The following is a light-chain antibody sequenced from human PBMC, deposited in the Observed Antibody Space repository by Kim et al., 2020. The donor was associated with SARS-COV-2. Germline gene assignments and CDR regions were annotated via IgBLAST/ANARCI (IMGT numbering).Light chain of an antibody. CDR1: QSMSTY. CDR2: AAS. CDR3: EQSYSLRT. V-gene: IGKV1-39*01. Sequence: SAAVGDRVTITCRASQSMSTYLHWYQQRPGKAPKLLIYAASSLQSGVPSRFSGSGSGTDFTLTISSLQSEDFATYYCEQSYSLRTFGQGTKVDIK. J-gene: IGKJ1*01.